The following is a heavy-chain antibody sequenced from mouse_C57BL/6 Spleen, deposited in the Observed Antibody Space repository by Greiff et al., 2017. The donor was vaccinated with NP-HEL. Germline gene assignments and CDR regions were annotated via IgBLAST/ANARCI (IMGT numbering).Heavy chain of an antibody. V-gene: IGHV10-1*01. J-gene: IGHJ4*01. Sequence: EVKLVESGGGLVQPKGSLKLSCAASGFSFNTYAMNWVRQAPGKGLDWVARHRSKSNNYATYYADSVPDRFTISSAASESMLYLQMNYLKTDDTAMYYCVSTMVRGYAMDYWGQGTSVTVSS. D-gene: IGHD2-2*01. CDR2: HRSKSNNYAT. CDR3: VSTMVRGYAMDY. CDR1: GFSFNTYA.